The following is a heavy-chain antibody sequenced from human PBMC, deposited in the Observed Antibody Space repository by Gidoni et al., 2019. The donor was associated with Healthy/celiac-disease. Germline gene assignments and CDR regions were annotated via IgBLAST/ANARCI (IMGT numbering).Heavy chain of an antibody. CDR1: GGSISSYY. D-gene: IGHD3-16*01. V-gene: IGHV4-59*01. CDR3: ARGRFNWFDP. J-gene: IGHJ5*02. Sequence: QVQLQESGPGLVKPSETLSLTCTVPGGSISSYYRSWIRQPPGKGLEWIGYIYYSGSTNYNPSLKSRVTISVDTSKNQFSLKLSSVTAADTAVYYCARGRFNWFDPWGQGTLVTVSS. CDR2: IYYSGST.